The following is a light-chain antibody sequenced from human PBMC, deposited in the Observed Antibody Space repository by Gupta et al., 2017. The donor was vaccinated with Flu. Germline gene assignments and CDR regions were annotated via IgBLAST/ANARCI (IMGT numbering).Light chain of an antibody. Sequence: SYALTQPPSVPVAPGQTARITCAGNNIGSKSGHWYQQKPGKAPVLVVCDDSDGPSGIPERFSGSHSGNTATLTINGVEAGDEADDHCQVWDGGSDHPGLFGGGTKLTVL. J-gene: IGLJ2*01. CDR1: NIGSKS. CDR2: DDS. V-gene: IGLV3-21*02. CDR3: QVWDGGSDHPGL.